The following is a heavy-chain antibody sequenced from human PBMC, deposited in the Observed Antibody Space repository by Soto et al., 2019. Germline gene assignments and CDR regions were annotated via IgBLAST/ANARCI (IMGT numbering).Heavy chain of an antibody. CDR3: STIGFNYSYGMDV. V-gene: IGHV4-30-4*01. Sequence: QVQLQESGPGLVKPSQTLSLTCTVSGGSISSSDYYWSWIRQPPGKGLEWIGYIYRSGRRYSNPSLKSRVSMSVDTSKNQFALELSSVTAADTAVYYCSTIGFNYSYGMDVWGLGTTVTVSS. J-gene: IGHJ6*02. D-gene: IGHD2-15*01. CDR1: GGSISSSDYY. CDR2: IYRSGRR.